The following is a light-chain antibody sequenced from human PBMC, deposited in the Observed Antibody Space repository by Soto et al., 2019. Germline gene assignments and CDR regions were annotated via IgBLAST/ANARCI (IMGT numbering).Light chain of an antibody. CDR3: CSYAGSSTSVV. V-gene: IGLV2-23*01. CDR2: EGS. Sequence: QSALTQPASVSGSPGQSITISCTGTSSDVGIYSLVSWYQQHPGKAPKLMIYEGSKRPSGVSNRFSGSKSGNTASLTISGLQADDEADYYCCSYAGSSTSVVFGGGTKLTVL. J-gene: IGLJ2*01. CDR1: SSDVGIYSL.